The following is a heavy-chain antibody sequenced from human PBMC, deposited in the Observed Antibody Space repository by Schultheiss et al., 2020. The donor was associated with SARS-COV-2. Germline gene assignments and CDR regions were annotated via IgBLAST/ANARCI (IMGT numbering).Heavy chain of an antibody. J-gene: IGHJ3*02. CDR3: ARAGDSRMGGAFDI. CDR1: GFTFSSYE. Sequence: GGSLRLSCAASGFTFSSYEMNWVRQAPGKGLEWVSYISSSGSTIYYADSVKGRFTISRDNAKNSLYLQMNSLRAEDTAVYYCARAGDSRMGGAFDIWGQGTMVTVSS. D-gene: IGHD3-22*01. V-gene: IGHV3-48*03. CDR2: ISSSGSTI.